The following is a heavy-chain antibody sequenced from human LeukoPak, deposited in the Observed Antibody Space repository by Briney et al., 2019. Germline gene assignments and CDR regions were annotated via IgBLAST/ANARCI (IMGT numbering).Heavy chain of an antibody. J-gene: IGHJ3*02. Sequence: PGGSLRLSCAASGFTFSSYGMHWARQAPGKGLEWVAVISYDGSNKYYADSVKGRFTISRDNSKNTLYLQMNSLRAEDTAVYYCAKDQGRVVVAATAFDIWGQGTMVTVSS. V-gene: IGHV3-30*18. CDR3: AKDQGRVVVAATAFDI. CDR1: GFTFSSYG. D-gene: IGHD2-15*01. CDR2: ISYDGSNK.